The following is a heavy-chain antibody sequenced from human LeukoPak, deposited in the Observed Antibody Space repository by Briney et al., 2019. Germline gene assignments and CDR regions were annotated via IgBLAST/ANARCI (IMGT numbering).Heavy chain of an antibody. V-gene: IGHV5-51*01. D-gene: IGHD6-19*01. J-gene: IGHJ4*02. CDR2: IYPGDSDT. CDR1: GYSFTSYW. CDR3: AGQGHSGWYYFDY. Sequence: GESLKISCKGSGYSFTSYWIGWVRQMPGKGLEWMGIIYPGDSDTRYSPSLQGQVTISADKSVSTAYLQWSSLKASDTAMYYCAGQGHSGWYYFDYWGQGTLVTVSS.